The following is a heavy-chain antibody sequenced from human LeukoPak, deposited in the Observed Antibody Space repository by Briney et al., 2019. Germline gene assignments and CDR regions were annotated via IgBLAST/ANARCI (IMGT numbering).Heavy chain of an antibody. CDR1: GGSISSYY. Sequence: SETLSLTCTVSGGSISSYYWSWIRQPPGKGLEWIGYISYSGSTNYDPSLKSRVTMSLDTSKNQFSLKLSSVTAADTAVYYCARGLRAYYFDGSGHFDYWGQGTLITVSS. V-gene: IGHV4-59*01. J-gene: IGHJ4*02. D-gene: IGHD3-22*01. CDR2: ISYSGST. CDR3: ARGLRAYYFDGSGHFDY.